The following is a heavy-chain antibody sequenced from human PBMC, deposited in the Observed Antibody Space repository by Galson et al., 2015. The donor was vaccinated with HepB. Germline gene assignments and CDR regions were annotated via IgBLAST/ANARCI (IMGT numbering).Heavy chain of an antibody. Sequence: QSGAEVKKPGESLRISCKGSGYSFTSYWISWVRQMPGKGLEWMGRIDPSDSYTNYSPSFQGHVTISADKSISTAYLQWSSLKASDTAMYYCARSYCSGGSCYFGLNDYWGQGTLVTVSS. J-gene: IGHJ4*02. CDR1: GYSFTSYW. V-gene: IGHV5-10-1*01. D-gene: IGHD2-15*01. CDR3: ARSYCSGGSCYFGLNDY. CDR2: IDPSDSYT.